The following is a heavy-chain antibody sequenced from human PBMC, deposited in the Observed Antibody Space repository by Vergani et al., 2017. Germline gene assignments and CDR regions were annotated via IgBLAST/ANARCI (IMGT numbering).Heavy chain of an antibody. Sequence: VQLVESGGGVVQPGRSLRLSCAASGFTFSSYGMHWVRQAPGKGLEWVAVISYDGSNKYYADSVKGRFTISRDNSKNTLYLQMNSLRAEDTAVYYCAKGLAGNWYFDLWGRGTLVTVSS. J-gene: IGHJ2*01. D-gene: IGHD3-10*01. CDR3: AKGLAGNWYFDL. V-gene: IGHV3-30*18. CDR2: ISYDGSNK. CDR1: GFTFSSYG.